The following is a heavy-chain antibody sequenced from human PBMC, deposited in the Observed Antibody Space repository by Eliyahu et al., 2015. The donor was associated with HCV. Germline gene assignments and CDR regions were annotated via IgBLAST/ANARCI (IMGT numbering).Heavy chain of an antibody. CDR2: IYYSGST. CDR3: ARAPRGLEMAPFDY. CDR1: GXSISSYY. Sequence: QVQLQESGPGLVKPSETLSLTCTVXGXSISSYYWSWIRQPPGKGLEWIGYIYYSGSTNYNPSLKSRVTISVDTSKNQFSLKLSSVTAADTAVYYCARAPRGLEMAPFDYWGQGTLVTVSS. V-gene: IGHV4-59*01. J-gene: IGHJ4*02. D-gene: IGHD5-24*01.